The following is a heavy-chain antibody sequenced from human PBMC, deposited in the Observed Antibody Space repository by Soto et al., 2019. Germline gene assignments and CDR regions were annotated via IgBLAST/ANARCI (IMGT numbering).Heavy chain of an antibody. V-gene: IGHV1-3*01. CDR2: INAGNGNT. CDR3: ARGSAAAGPYYFAY. CDR1: GYTFTSYA. D-gene: IGHD6-13*01. J-gene: IGHJ4*02. Sequence: ASVKVSCKASGYTFTSYAMHWVRQAPGQRLEWMGWINAGNGNTKYSQKFQGRVTITRDTSASTAYMELSSLRSEDTAVYYCARGSAAAGPYYFAYWAQGTLVTVSS.